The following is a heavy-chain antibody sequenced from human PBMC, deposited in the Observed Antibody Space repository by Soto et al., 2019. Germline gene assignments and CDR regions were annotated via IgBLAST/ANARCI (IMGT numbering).Heavy chain of an antibody. CDR3: ARDKFPAMVRGVNVGFQH. V-gene: IGHV4-34*01. D-gene: IGHD3-10*01. CDR1: GGSFSGYY. Sequence: QVQLQQWGAGLLKPSETLSLTCAVYGGSFSGYYWSWIRQPPGKGLEWIGEINHSGSTNYNPSLKSRVTISVDTSKNQFSLKLSSVTVGNTAVYYCARDKFPAMVRGVNVGFQHWGQGTLVTVSS. J-gene: IGHJ1*01. CDR2: INHSGST.